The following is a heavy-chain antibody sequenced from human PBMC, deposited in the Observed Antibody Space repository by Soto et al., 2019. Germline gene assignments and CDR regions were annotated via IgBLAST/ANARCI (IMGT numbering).Heavy chain of an antibody. CDR2: ISSSSSYI. CDR3: ARRGGGIAARLAGGGLLDGMDV. J-gene: IGHJ6*02. D-gene: IGHD6-6*01. CDR1: GFTFSSYS. V-gene: IGHV3-21*01. Sequence: EVQLVESGGGLVKPGGSLRLSCAASGFTFSSYSMNWVRQAPGKGLEWVSSISSSSSYIYYADSVKGRFTISRDNAKNSLYLQMNSLRAEDTAVYYCARRGGGIAARLAGGGLLDGMDVWGQGTTVTVSS.